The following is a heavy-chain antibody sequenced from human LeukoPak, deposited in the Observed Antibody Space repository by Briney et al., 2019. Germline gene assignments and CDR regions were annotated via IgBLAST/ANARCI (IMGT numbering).Heavy chain of an antibody. CDR3: ARAGYENRYYYYYYMDV. V-gene: IGHV4-4*07. J-gene: IGHJ6*03. D-gene: IGHD2-15*01. CDR1: GGYISSYY. CDR2: IYTSGST. Sequence: PSETLSLTCTVSGGYISSYYWSWIRQPAGKGLEWIGRIYTSGSTNYNPSLKSRVTMSVDTSKNQFSLKLSSVTAADTAVYYCARAGYENRYYYYYYMDVWGKGTTVTVSS.